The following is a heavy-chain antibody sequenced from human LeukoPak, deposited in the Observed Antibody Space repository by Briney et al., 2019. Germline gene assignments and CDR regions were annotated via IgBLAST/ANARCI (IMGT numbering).Heavy chain of an antibody. J-gene: IGHJ4*02. CDR3: AKEASRYYDSSGYYGY. CDR1: GLTFSSFA. V-gene: IGHV3-23*01. Sequence: PGGSLRLSCAASGLTFSSFAMNWVRQAPGKGLEWVSAISGGGGSKYYADSVKGRFTISRDNSKNTLYLQMNSLRAEDTAVYYCAKEASRYYDSSGYYGYWGQGTLVTVSS. CDR2: ISGGGGSK. D-gene: IGHD3-22*01.